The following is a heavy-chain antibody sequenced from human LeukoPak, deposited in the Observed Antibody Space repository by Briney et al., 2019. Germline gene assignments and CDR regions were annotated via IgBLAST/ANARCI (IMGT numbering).Heavy chain of an antibody. CDR2: IKQDGSEK. J-gene: IGHJ3*02. V-gene: IGHV3-7*01. CDR1: GFTLSSYW. Sequence: GGSLRLSCAASGFTLSSYWMSWVRQAPGKGPEWVANIKQDGSEKYYVDSVRGRFTISRDNARTSLYLQMNSLRAEDTAVYYCATHCSSVSCSLATFDIWGQGTKVTVSS. CDR3: ATHCSSVSCSLATFDI. D-gene: IGHD2-2*01.